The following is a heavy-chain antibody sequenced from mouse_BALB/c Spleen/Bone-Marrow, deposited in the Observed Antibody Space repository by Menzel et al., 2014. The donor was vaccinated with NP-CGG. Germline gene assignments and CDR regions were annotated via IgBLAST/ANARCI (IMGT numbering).Heavy chain of an antibody. D-gene: IGHD1-1*01. CDR3: ARRYYGSSFSYFDY. V-gene: IGHV5-17*02. J-gene: IGHJ2*01. CDR1: GFTFSSFG. CDR2: ISSGSSTI. Sequence: EVQRVESGGGLVQPGGSRKLSCAASGFTFSSFGMHWVRQAPEKGLEWVAYISSGSSTIYYADTVKGRFTISRDNPKNTLFLQMTSLRSEDTAMYYCARRYYGSSFSYFDYWCQGTTLTVSS.